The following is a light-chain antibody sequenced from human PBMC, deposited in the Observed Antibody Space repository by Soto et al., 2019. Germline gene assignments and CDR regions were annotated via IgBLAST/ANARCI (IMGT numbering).Light chain of an antibody. J-gene: IGKJ5*01. CDR3: QQRSNWPPIT. CDR2: DAS. Sequence: EIVLTQSPATLSLSPGERATLSCRASQSVSSYLAWYKQKPGQAPRLLIYDASNRATGIPARFSCSGSGTDFTLTISSLEPEDFGVYYCQQRSNWPPITFGQGTRLEIK. CDR1: QSVSSY. V-gene: IGKV3-11*01.